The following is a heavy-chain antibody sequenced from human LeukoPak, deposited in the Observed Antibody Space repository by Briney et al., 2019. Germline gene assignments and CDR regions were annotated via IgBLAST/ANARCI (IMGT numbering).Heavy chain of an antibody. D-gene: IGHD6-6*01. J-gene: IGHJ5*02. Sequence: ASVKVSCKASGYTFTSYGISWVRQAPGQGLEWIGWISAYNGNTNYAQKLQGRVTMTTDTSTSTAYMELRSLRSDDTAVYYCARDYRWSSSSTQGHNWFDPWGQGTLVTASS. CDR2: ISAYNGNT. CDR1: GYTFTSYG. V-gene: IGHV1-18*01. CDR3: ARDYRWSSSSTQGHNWFDP.